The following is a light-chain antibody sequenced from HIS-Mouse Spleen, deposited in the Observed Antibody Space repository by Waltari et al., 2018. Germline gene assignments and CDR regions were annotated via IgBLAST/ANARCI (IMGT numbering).Light chain of an antibody. V-gene: IGLV1-47*01. CDR1: SSNIGRNY. J-gene: IGLJ3*02. CDR2: RNN. CDR3: AAWDDSLSGPV. Sequence: QSVLTQPPSASGTPGQSVTLPCSGSSSNIGRNYVYWYQQLPGTAPKLLIYRNNQRPSGVPDRFSGSKSGTSASLAISGLRSEDEADYYCAAWDDSLSGPVFGGGTKLTVL.